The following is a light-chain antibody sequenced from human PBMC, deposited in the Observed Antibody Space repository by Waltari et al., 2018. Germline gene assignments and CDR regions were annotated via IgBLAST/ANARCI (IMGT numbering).Light chain of an antibody. J-gene: IGLJ2*01. CDR2: NVT. CDR3: SSYASSATVI. V-gene: IGLV2-14*03. Sequence: QSALTQPASVSGSPGQSVTIPCSGTGNDVGCYNYVALYQQHPGKVPKLVIYNVTNTAAGVFNRCAGSTSEDAASLTISGLQPEDEADYYCSSYASSATVIFGGGTKLTVL. CDR1: GNDVGCYNY.